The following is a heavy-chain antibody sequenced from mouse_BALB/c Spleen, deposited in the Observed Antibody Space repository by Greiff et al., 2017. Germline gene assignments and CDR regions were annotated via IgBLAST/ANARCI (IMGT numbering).Heavy chain of an antibody. CDR3: ARPYGHWYFDV. J-gene: IGHJ1*01. D-gene: IGHD1-2*01. CDR1: GFSLTSYG. V-gene: IGHV2-4-1*01. Sequence: QVQLQQSGPGLVQPSQCLSITCTVSGFSLTSYGVHWVRQSPGKGLEWLGVIWSGGSTDYNAAFISRLSISKDNTKSHVFFKMNSLQADDTDIYYCARPYGHWYFDVWGAGTTVTVSA. CDR2: IWSGGST.